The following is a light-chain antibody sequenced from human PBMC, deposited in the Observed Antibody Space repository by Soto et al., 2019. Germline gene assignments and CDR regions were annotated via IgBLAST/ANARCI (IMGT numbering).Light chain of an antibody. J-gene: IGKJ2*01. CDR2: GAS. Sequence: EIVLTQSPGTLSLSPGERVTLSCRASQSVTSNYLAWYQQKPGQAPRLLLYGASTGATGIPDRFSGSGSGTDFTLTISRLEPEDFAVYYCHQYGSSPPYTFGQGTKLEIK. V-gene: IGKV3-20*01. CDR3: HQYGSSPPYT. CDR1: QSVTSNY.